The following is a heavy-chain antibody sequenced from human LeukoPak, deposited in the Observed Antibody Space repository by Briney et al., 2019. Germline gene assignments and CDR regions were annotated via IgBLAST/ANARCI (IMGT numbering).Heavy chain of an antibody. CDR1: GGTFSSYA. V-gene: IGHV1-69*01. J-gene: IGHJ6*03. CDR3: ARNLKAAAAPRPQYYYYYMDV. Sequence: GSSVKVSCKASGGTFSSYAISWVRQAPGQGLEWMGGIIPIFGTANYAQKFQGRVTITADESTSTAYMELSSLRSEDTAVYYCARNLKAAAAPRPQYYYYYMDVWGKGTTVTISS. D-gene: IGHD6-13*01. CDR2: IIPIFGTA.